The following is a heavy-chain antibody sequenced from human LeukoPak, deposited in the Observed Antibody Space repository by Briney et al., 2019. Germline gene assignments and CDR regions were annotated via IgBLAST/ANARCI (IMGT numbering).Heavy chain of an antibody. V-gene: IGHV1-3*01. J-gene: IGHJ4*02. CDR1: GYTFTNHG. CDR2: ISADKGNP. Sequence: GASVKVSCKTSGYTFTNHGMHWVRQAPGQRLEWMGWISADKGNPKYSQKFQGRVTMTRDTSASIVYLDLSSLRSVDTAVYYCARGAYISSHYSFIDYWGQGTLVTVSS. CDR3: ARGAYISSHYSFIDY. D-gene: IGHD6-13*01.